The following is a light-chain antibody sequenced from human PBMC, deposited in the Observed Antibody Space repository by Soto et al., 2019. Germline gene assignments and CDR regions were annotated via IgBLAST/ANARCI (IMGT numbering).Light chain of an antibody. CDR1: QNITND. Sequence: DMQMTQSPSSLSASVGDRVSITCRSSQNITNDLAWYQQKPGNPPRLLIYEESTLHSGVPSRFSGRKVGTQFILTIDSLQPEDFATYYCQQVKSYPRTFGGGTKVDIK. CDR2: EES. CDR3: QQVKSYPRT. V-gene: IGKV1-9*01. J-gene: IGKJ4*01.